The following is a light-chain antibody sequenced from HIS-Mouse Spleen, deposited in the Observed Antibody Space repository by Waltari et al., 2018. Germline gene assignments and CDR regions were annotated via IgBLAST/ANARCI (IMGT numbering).Light chain of an antibody. J-gene: IGLJ2*01. V-gene: IGLV2-23*01. CDR1: SSDVGSYNL. Sequence: QSALTQPASVSGSPGQSITISCTGTSSDVGSYNLVSWYQQHPGKAPKLMIYEGSKRPSGVCKRISGSKSGNTASLTISGLQAEDEADYYCCSYAGSSTVVFGGGTKLTVL. CDR3: CSYAGSSTVV. CDR2: EGS.